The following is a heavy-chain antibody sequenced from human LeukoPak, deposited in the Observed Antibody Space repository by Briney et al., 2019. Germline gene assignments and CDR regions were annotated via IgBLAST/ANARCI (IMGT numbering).Heavy chain of an antibody. CDR2: ISYDGSNK. CDR1: GFTFSSYG. V-gene: IGHV3-30*18. Sequence: QPGRSLRLSCAASGFTFSSYGMHWVRQAPGKGLEWVAVISYDGSNKYYADSVKGRFTICRDNSRNTLYLQMNSLRAEDTAVYYCAKGGGWLPDYWGQGTLVTVSS. D-gene: IGHD6-19*01. J-gene: IGHJ4*02. CDR3: AKGGGWLPDY.